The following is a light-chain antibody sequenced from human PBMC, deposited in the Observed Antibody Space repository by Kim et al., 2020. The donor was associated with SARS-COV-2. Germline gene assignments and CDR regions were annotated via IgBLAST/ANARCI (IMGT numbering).Light chain of an antibody. J-gene: IGKJ4*01. CDR1: QSVLYSSNNKNY. CDR2: WAS. V-gene: IGKV4-1*01. Sequence: DIVMTQSPDSLAVSLGERATINCKSSQSVLYSSNNKNYLAWYQQKPGQPPKLLIYWASTRESGVPDRFRGSGSGTDFTLTISSLQAEDVAVYYCQQYYSTPFTFGGGTKVDIK. CDR3: QQYYSTPFT.